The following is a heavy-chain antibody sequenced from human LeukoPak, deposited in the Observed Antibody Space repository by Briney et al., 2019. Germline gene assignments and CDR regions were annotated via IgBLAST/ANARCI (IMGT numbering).Heavy chain of an antibody. CDR3: ARVSSSVSKPLDY. Sequence: GGSLRLSCAASGFTFSSYWMSWVRQAPGKGLEWVSAISSSSSYIYYADSVKGRFTISRDNAKNSLYLQMNSLRAEDTAVYYCARVSSSVSKPLDYWGQGTLVTVSS. V-gene: IGHV3-21*01. J-gene: IGHJ4*02. CDR1: GFTFSSYW. CDR2: ISSSSSYI.